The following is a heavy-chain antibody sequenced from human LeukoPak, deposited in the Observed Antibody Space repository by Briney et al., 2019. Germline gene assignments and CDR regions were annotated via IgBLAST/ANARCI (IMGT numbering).Heavy chain of an antibody. CDR2: IHAGAQT. CDR3: ARGRVRGDFDY. D-gene: IGHD3-10*01. Sequence: GGSLRLSCAASGFNVSRNYMSWVRQAPGKGLEWVSVIHAGAQTYYADSVRGRFTISRHISKNTLYLQMNSLRAEDTAVYYCARGRVRGDFDYWGQGTLVTVSS. CDR1: GFNVSRNY. J-gene: IGHJ4*02. V-gene: IGHV3-53*04.